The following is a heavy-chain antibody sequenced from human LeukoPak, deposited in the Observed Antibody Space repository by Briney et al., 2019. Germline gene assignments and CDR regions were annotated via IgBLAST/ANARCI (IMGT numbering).Heavy chain of an antibody. D-gene: IGHD3-22*01. J-gene: IGHJ4*02. CDR2: FDPEDGET. CDR3: ATDLGSSGYYSTPLYY. CDR1: GYTLTELS. Sequence: ASVTVSCKVSGYTLTELSMHWVRQAPGKGLEWMGGFDPEDGETIYAQKFQGRVTMTEDTSTDTAYMELSSLRSEDTAVYYCATDLGSSGYYSTPLYYWGQGTLVTVSS. V-gene: IGHV1-24*01.